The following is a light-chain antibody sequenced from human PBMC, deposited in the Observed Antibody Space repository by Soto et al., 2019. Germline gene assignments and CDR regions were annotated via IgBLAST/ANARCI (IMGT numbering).Light chain of an antibody. CDR2: GAS. J-gene: IGKJ4*01. CDR1: QSVSSSY. CDR3: QPYNNWPPT. V-gene: IGKV3-20*01. Sequence: EIVLTQSPGTLSLSPGERATLSCRASQSVSSSYLAWYQQKPGQAPRLLIYGASSRATGIPDRFSGSGSGTDFTLTISRLEPEDFAVYYCQPYNNWPPTFGGGTKV.